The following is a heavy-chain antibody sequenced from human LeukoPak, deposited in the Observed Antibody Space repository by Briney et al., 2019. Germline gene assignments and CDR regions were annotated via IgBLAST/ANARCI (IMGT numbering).Heavy chain of an antibody. D-gene: IGHD5-12*01. CDR3: ARWVVATMFDY. J-gene: IGHJ4*02. CDR1: GFTVSSSY. V-gene: IGHV3-66*01. Sequence: GGSLRLSCATSGFTVSSSYLSWVRQAPGKGLEWVSVIYSDGSTYYADSVKGRFTISRDNSKNTLFLQVNSLRAEDTAVYYCARWVVATMFDYWGPGTLVTVSS. CDR2: IYSDGST.